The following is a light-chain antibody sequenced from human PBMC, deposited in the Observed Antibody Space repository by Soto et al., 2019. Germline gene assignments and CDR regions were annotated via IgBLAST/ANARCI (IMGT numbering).Light chain of an antibody. CDR3: TSYTSSSTPV. CDR1: SSDVGGYNY. CDR2: EVS. J-gene: IGLJ1*01. V-gene: IGLV2-14*01. Sequence: LTQPASVSGSPGRAITISCTGTSSDVGGYNYVSWYQQHPGKAPKLMIYEVSNRPSGVSDRFSGSKSGNTASLTISGLQAEDEADYYCTSYTSSSTPVFGTGTKVTVL.